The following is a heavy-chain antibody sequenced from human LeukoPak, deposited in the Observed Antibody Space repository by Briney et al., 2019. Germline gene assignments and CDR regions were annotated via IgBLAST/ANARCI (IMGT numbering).Heavy chain of an antibody. D-gene: IGHD1-1*01. CDR3: ARERPIYFDY. CDR1: GFTSSTYW. CDR2: IKQDGSEK. J-gene: IGHJ4*02. V-gene: IGHV3-7*01. Sequence: GGSLRLSCAASGFTSSTYWMSWVRQAPGKGLEWVANIKQDGSEKYYVDSVKGRFTISRDNAKNSLYLEMNSLRAEDTAVYYCARERPIYFDYWGQGTLVTVSS.